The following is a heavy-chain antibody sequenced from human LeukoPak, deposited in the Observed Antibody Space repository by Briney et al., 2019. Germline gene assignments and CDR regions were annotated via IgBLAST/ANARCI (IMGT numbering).Heavy chain of an antibody. Sequence: PSETLSLTCTVSGGSISRGLYSWSWLRQPPGKGLEWIGYIYYSGSTNYNPSLKSRVTISVDTSKNQFSLKLSSVTAADTAVYYCARDRKLGGYFDYWGQGTLVTVSS. CDR1: GGSISRGLYS. CDR2: IYYSGST. V-gene: IGHV4-61*01. D-gene: IGHD1-26*01. J-gene: IGHJ4*02. CDR3: ARDRKLGGYFDY.